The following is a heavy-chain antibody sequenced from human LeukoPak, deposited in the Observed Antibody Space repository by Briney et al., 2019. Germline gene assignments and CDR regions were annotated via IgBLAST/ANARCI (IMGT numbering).Heavy chain of an antibody. Sequence: SETLSLTCTVSGVSISSYYWSWIRQPAGKGLEWMGRIHTSGSTNYNPSLKSRVTMPVDTSKNQFSLKLSSVTAADTAVYYCARLRVVPAAKPSRYYYYYMDVWGKGTTVTVSS. J-gene: IGHJ6*03. D-gene: IGHD2-2*01. CDR3: ARLRVVPAAKPSRYYYYYMDV. V-gene: IGHV4-4*07. CDR1: GVSISSYY. CDR2: IHTSGST.